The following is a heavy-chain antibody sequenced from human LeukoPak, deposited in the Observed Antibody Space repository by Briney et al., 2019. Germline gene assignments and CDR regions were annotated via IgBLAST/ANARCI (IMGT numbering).Heavy chain of an antibody. CDR1: GFTVSSNY. CDR2: IYSGGST. V-gene: IGHV3-66*02. Sequence: GGSLRLSCAASGFTVSSNYMSWVRQAPGKGLEWVSVIYSGGSTYYADSVKGRFTISRDNSKNTLYLQMNSLRAEDTAVYYCARGGYSYGYSWLDPWGQGTLVTVSS. J-gene: IGHJ5*02. D-gene: IGHD5-18*01. CDR3: ARGGYSYGYSWLDP.